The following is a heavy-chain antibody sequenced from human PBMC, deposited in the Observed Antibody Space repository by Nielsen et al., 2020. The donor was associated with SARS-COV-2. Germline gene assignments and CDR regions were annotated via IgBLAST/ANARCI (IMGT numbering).Heavy chain of an antibody. J-gene: IGHJ3*02. CDR2: ISYDGSNK. D-gene: IGHD3-10*01. CDR3: AKDGFGEYDAFDI. Sequence: GESLKISCAASGFTFSSYGMHWVRQAPGKGLEWVAVISYDGSNKYYADSVKGRFTISRDNSKNTLYLQMNSLRAEGTAVYYCAKDGFGEYDAFDIWGQGTMVTVSS. CDR1: GFTFSSYG. V-gene: IGHV3-30*18.